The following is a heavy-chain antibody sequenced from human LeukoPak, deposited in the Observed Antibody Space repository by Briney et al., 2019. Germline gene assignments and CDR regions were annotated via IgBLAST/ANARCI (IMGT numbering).Heavy chain of an antibody. Sequence: PGGSLRLSCAASGFTFSAFWMTWVRQAPGKGLEWVANINQDGSEKYYVDSVKGRFTISRDNAKNSLFLQMNSLRVEDTAVYYCTRDRAAMAYGGPFDPWGQGTLVTVSS. CDR2: INQDGSEK. CDR1: GFTFSAFW. CDR3: TRDRAAMAYGGPFDP. D-gene: IGHD5-18*01. J-gene: IGHJ5*02. V-gene: IGHV3-7*01.